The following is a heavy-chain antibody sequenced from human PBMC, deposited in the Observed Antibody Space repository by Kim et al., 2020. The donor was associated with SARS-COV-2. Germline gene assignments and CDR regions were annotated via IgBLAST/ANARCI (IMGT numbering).Heavy chain of an antibody. Sequence: GGSLRLSCAASGFTFSSYAMHWVRQAPGKGLEWVAVISYDGSNKYYADSVKGRFTISRDNSKNTLYLQMNSLRAEDTAVYYCARDRDVVVVAAFYYYGMDVWGQGTTVTVSS. CDR3: ARDRDVVVVAAFYYYGMDV. V-gene: IGHV3-30-3*01. J-gene: IGHJ6*02. CDR1: GFTFSSYA. CDR2: ISYDGSNK. D-gene: IGHD2-15*01.